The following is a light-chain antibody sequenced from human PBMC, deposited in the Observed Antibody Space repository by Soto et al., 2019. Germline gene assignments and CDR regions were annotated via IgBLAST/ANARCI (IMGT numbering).Light chain of an antibody. J-gene: IGKJ1*01. V-gene: IGKV2-28*01. Sequence: DIVMTRSPLSLPVTPGEPASISCRSSQSLLHSNGYNYLDWYLQKPGQSPQLLIYLGSNRASGVPDRFSSSGSGTDFTLKISXVEAEDVGVYYCMQALQTWTFGQGTNVDIK. CDR1: QSLLHSNGYNY. CDR3: MQALQTWT. CDR2: LGS.